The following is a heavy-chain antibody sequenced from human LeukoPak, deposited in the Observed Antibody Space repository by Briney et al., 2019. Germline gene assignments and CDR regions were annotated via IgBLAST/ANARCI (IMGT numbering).Heavy chain of an antibody. CDR2: ISSYNGDT. CDR1: GYTFNSYA. Sequence: VSVKVSCKASGYTFNSYAFSWVRQAPGQGLEWVGWISSYNGDTNYARRFQGRVTMTTDTSTKTSHMELRNLGSDDTAVYYCARALYSDSSGYYPGLDHWGQGTLVTVSS. CDR3: ARALYSDSSGYYPGLDH. J-gene: IGHJ4*02. V-gene: IGHV1-18*01. D-gene: IGHD3-22*01.